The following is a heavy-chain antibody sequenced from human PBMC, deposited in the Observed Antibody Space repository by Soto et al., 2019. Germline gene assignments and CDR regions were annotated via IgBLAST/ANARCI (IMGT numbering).Heavy chain of an antibody. Sequence: GGSLRLSCAASGFTFSSYAMSWVRQAPGKGLEWVSAISGSGGSTYYADSVKGRFTISRDNSKNTLYLQMNSLRAEDTAVYYCAKDLYYDFWSGSAPDYYYYMDVWGKGTTVTVSS. D-gene: IGHD3-3*01. V-gene: IGHV3-23*01. CDR1: GFTFSSYA. CDR3: AKDLYYDFWSGSAPDYYYYMDV. J-gene: IGHJ6*03. CDR2: ISGSGGST.